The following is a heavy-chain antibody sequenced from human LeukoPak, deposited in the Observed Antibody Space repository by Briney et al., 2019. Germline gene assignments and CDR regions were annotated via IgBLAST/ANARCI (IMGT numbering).Heavy chain of an antibody. D-gene: IGHD6-19*01. V-gene: IGHV3-21*01. J-gene: IGHJ4*02. Sequence: PGGCLRLSCAASGFTYSSYSMNWVRQAPGKGLEWVSSISTRSTYIYYADSVKGRFTISRDNAKNSLYLQMNTLRAEDTAVYYCARGISSSGWLVDHWGQGTLVTVSS. CDR1: GFTYSSYS. CDR3: ARGISSSGWLVDH. CDR2: ISTRSTYI.